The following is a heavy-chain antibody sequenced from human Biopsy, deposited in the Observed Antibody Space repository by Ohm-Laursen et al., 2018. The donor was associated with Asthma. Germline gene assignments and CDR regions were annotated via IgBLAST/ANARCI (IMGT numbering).Heavy chain of an antibody. CDR2: IMTVFGTT. V-gene: IGHV1-69*13. J-gene: IGHJ6*02. D-gene: IGHD6-19*01. CDR1: GGTFSNFA. CDR3: ARCQVGYSSGWSLLLMKIYYSGMDV. Sequence: AASVKVSCKAPGGTFSNFAISWVRQAPGQGLEWLGGIMTVFGTTNYAQKFQGRVTITADESTSTAYMEVTSLRSEDTAIYYCARCQVGYSSGWSLLLMKIYYSGMDVWGQGTAVTVSS.